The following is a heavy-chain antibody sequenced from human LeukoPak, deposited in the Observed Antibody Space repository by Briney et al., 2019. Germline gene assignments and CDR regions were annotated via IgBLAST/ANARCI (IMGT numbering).Heavy chain of an antibody. V-gene: IGHV4-39*01. J-gene: IGHJ4*02. CDR2: IYSDGT. D-gene: IGHD3-10*01. Sequence: SETLSLTCTVSGGSISSGGYYWSWIRQPPGKGLEWIGSIYSDGTYYNPSLKSRIAMSVDTSKNQFSLSLRSVTATDTAVYYCARHYYAGSGTYRPFDYWGQGTLVTVAS. CDR1: GGSISSGGYY. CDR3: ARHYYAGSGTYRPFDY.